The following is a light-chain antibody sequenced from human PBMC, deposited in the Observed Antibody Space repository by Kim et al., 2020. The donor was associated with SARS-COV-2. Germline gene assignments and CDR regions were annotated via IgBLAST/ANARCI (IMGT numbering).Light chain of an antibody. Sequence: GHKITTPCSGSSSNIGNNYLSWYQQLPGTAPKLLIYDNNKRPSGIPDRFSGSKSGTSAALGITGLQTGDEADFYCGTWDASLGGLVFGGGTQLTVL. CDR3: GTWDASLGGLV. J-gene: IGLJ2*01. CDR1: SSNIGNNY. V-gene: IGLV1-51*01. CDR2: DNN.